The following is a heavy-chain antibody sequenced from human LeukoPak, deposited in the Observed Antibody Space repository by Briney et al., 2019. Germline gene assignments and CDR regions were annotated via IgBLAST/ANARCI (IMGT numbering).Heavy chain of an antibody. CDR1: GFTFSSNW. CDR3: AREYCSGAGCYPEN. D-gene: IGHD2-15*01. Sequence: PGGSLRLSCAASGFTFSSNWMTWVRQAPGKGLEWVANINEDGSEKYYLDSVKGRFTISRDNAKNSLYLQMSSLRAEDTAVYYCAREYCSGAGCYPENWGQGTLVTVSS. CDR2: INEDGSEK. V-gene: IGHV3-7*01. J-gene: IGHJ4*02.